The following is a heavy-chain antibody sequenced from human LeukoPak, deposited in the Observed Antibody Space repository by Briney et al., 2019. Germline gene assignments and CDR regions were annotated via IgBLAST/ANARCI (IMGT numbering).Heavy chain of an antibody. D-gene: IGHD3-16*01. CDR3: ATQRGSYLWGTDFDY. Sequence: ASVKVSCKSSGYTFTGYYIHWVRQAPGQGLEWMGWINPNSGGTKYAQKFQGRVTMTRDRSISTAYMELSRLRSDDTAVYYCATQRGSYLWGTDFDYWGQGILVTVSS. CDR2: INPNSGGT. V-gene: IGHV1-2*02. J-gene: IGHJ4*02. CDR1: GYTFTGYY.